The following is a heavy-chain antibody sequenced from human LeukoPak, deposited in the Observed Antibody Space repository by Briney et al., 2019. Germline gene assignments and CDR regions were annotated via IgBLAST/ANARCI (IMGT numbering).Heavy chain of an antibody. CDR2: ISGSGGST. J-gene: IGHJ4*02. CDR3: ASVPSVSGSGSYDY. V-gene: IGHV3-23*01. D-gene: IGHD3-10*01. CDR1: GFTFSSYG. Sequence: GGSLRLSCAASGFTFSSYGMSWVRQAPGKGLEWVSAISGSGGSTYYADSVKGRFTISRDNPKNTLYLQMNSLRAEDTAVYYCASVPSVSGSGSYDYWGQGTLVTVSS.